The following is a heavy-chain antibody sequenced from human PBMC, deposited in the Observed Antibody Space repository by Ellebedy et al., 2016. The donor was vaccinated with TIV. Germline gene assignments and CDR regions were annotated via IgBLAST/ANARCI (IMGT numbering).Heavy chain of an antibody. CDR3: AGGYSSGWTDY. J-gene: IGHJ4*02. CDR2: IYTSGST. Sequence: MPSETLSLTCTVSGGSISSYYWSWIRQPAGKGLEWIGRIYTSGSTNYNPSLQSRVTMSVDTSKNQFSLKLSSVNAADTAVYYCAGGYSSGWTDYWGQGTLVTVSS. CDR1: GGSISSYY. V-gene: IGHV4-4*07. D-gene: IGHD6-19*01.